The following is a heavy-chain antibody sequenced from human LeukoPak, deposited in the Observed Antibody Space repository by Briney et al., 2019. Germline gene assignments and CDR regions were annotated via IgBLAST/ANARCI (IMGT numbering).Heavy chain of an antibody. CDR2: ISYDGSNK. CDR3: AKAAVTMIVGDAFDI. CDR1: GFTFSSYG. V-gene: IGHV3-30*18. Sequence: GRSLRLSCAASGFTFSSYGMHWVCQAPGKGLEWVAVISYDGSNKYYADSVKGRFTNSRDNSKNTLYLQMNSLRAEDTAVYYCAKAAVTMIVGDAFDIWGQGTMVTVSS. D-gene: IGHD3-22*01. J-gene: IGHJ3*02.